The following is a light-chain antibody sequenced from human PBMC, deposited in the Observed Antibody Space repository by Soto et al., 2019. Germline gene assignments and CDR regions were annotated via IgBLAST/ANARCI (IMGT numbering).Light chain of an antibody. Sequence: QSVLTQPPSASGTPGQRVTISCSGGSSNIGTNSVNWYQQLPGRAPKLLIYNNDLRPSGVPDRFSGSKSGTSAPLAISGLQSEDEADYYCAAWDDSLNGFYVFGIGTKLTVL. V-gene: IGLV1-44*01. J-gene: IGLJ1*01. CDR1: SSNIGTNS. CDR3: AAWDDSLNGFYV. CDR2: NND.